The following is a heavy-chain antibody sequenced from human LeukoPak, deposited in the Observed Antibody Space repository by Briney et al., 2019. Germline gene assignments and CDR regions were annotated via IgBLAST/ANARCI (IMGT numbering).Heavy chain of an antibody. CDR3: ARAARGSTYYYYYYMDV. CDR1: GFTFSDYS. CDR2: ISSSGSTI. J-gene: IGHJ6*03. V-gene: IGHV3-11*04. Sequence: KSGGSLRLSCAASGFTFSDYSMSWIRQAPGKGLEWVSYISSSGSTIYYADSVKGRFTISRDNAKNSLYLQMNSLRAEDTAVYYCARAARGSTYYYYYYMDVWGKGTTVTVSS. D-gene: IGHD3-10*01.